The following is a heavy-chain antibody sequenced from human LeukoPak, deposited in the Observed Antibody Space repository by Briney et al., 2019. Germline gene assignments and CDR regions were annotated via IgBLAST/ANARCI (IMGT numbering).Heavy chain of an antibody. CDR2: ISSSKTYI. CDR1: GFNFIDNS. J-gene: IGHJ4*02. V-gene: IGHV3-21*01. Sequence: GGSLRLSCAGSGFNFIDNSMHWVRQAPGRGLEWVSPISSSKTYIYYRDSVKGRFTIPRDNAKNSLFLQMNSLRVEDTAVYFCARGYCSGTSCYMFDSWGQGTRVIVSS. CDR3: ARGYCSGTSCYMFDS. D-gene: IGHD2-2*01.